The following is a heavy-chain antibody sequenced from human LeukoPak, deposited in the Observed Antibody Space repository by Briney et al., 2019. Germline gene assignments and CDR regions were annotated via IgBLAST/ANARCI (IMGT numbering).Heavy chain of an antibody. J-gene: IGHJ4*02. V-gene: IGHV3-7*01. D-gene: IGHD3-22*01. CDR1: GFTFSSYW. Sequence: QTGGSLRLSCAASGFTFSSYWMNWVRQAPGKGLEWAANIKQHGSEKYYVDSVKGRFTISRDNAKNSLYLQMNSLRAEDTAVYYCARVRDDSSGYHPFDYWGQGTLVTVSS. CDR3: ARVRDDSSGYHPFDY. CDR2: IKQHGSEK.